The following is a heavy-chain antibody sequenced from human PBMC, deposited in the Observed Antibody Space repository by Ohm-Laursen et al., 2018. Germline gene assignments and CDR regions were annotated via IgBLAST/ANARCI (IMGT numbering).Heavy chain of an antibody. CDR2: IYSSGST. CDR1: GGSISRQY. CDR3: ASGHSYGYDYYYYGVDV. D-gene: IGHD5-18*01. J-gene: IGHJ6*02. V-gene: IGHV4-59*11. Sequence: GTLSLTCTVSGGSISRQYWNWIRQPPGKGLEWIGYIYSSGSTKYNPSLNSRVTISEDTSKNQFSLKLRSVTAADTAVYYCASGHSYGYDYYYYGVDVWGQGTTVTVSS.